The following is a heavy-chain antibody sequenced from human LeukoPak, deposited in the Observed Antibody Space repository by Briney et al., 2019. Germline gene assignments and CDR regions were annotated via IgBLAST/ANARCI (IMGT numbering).Heavy chain of an antibody. CDR1: GFTFDDYT. CDR2: ISWDGGSI. CDR3: AKDTTTWGAYFQH. J-gene: IGHJ1*01. D-gene: IGHD7-27*01. Sequence: GGSLRLSCAAPGFTFDDYTMHSVRQAPGEGLWWVSLISWDGGSIYYADSVKGRFTISRDNSKNSLFLQMSSLRNEDTALYYCAKDTTTWGAYFQHWGQGTLVTVSS. V-gene: IGHV3-43*01.